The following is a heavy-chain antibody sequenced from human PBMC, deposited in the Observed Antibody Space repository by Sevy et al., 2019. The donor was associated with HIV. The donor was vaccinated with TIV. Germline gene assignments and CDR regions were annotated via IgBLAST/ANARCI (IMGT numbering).Heavy chain of an antibody. J-gene: IGHJ4*02. CDR1: GYTFTNYA. CDR2: INTNTGNQ. D-gene: IGHD2-21*02. V-gene: IGHV7-4-1*02. Sequence: ASVKVSCKASGYTFTNYAMNWVRQAPGQGLEWMGWINTNTGNQTYAQGFTGRFVFSLDTSVSTTYLQISSLKAEDTAVYYCARVGTVVTPIGFDYWGQGTLVTVSS. CDR3: ARVGTVVTPIGFDY.